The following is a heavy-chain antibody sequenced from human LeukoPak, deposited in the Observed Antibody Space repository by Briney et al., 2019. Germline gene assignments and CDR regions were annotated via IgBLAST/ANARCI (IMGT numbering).Heavy chain of an antibody. CDR1: GGSISSSNW. CDR3: ARRRNSSGWWGWFDP. D-gene: IGHD6-19*01. J-gene: IGHJ5*02. CDR2: IYHSGST. Sequence: PSETLSLTCAVSGGSISSSNWWSWVRQPPGKGLEWIGEIYHSGSTNYNPSLKSQVTMSVDKPKNQFSLKLSSVTAADTAVYYCARRRNSSGWWGWFDPWGQGTLVTVSS. V-gene: IGHV4-4*02.